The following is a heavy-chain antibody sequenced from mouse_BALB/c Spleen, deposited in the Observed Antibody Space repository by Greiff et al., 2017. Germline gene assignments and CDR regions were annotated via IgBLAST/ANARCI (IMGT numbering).Heavy chain of an antibody. CDR3: ASDYDYDEGTYAMDY. D-gene: IGHD2-4*01. CDR2: IWSGGST. J-gene: IGHJ4*01. CDR1: GFSLTSYG. Sequence: QVQLQQSGPGLVQPSQSLSITCTVSGFSLTSYGVHWVRQSPGKGLEWLGVIWSGGSTDYNAAFISRLSISKDNSKSQVFFKMNSLQANDTAIYYCASDYDYDEGTYAMDYWGQGTSVTVSS. V-gene: IGHV2-2*02.